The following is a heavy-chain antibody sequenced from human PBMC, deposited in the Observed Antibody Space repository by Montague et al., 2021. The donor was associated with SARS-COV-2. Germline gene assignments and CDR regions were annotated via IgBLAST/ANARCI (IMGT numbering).Heavy chain of an antibody. CDR3: ARKGSGRSDLAY. V-gene: IGHV4-39*01. CDR1: GGSISSSSYH. D-gene: IGHD1-26*01. Sequence: SETLSLTCTVSGGSISSSSYHWGWIRQPPGKGLEWIGSIYYSGSTYYNPSLKSRVTISVDTSKNQFSLKLSSVTAADTAVYYCARKGSGRSDLAYWGQGTLVTVSS. J-gene: IGHJ4*02. CDR2: IYYSGST.